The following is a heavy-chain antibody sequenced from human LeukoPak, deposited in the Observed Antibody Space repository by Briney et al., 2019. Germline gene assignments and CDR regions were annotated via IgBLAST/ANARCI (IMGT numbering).Heavy chain of an antibody. CDR3: TIENYYYLYGMDV. Sequence: AGGSLRLSCATSGFTFNSYAVSWVRQGPGKGLEWVGRTKTNADGGTADYAAPVKGRFTISRDDSKNTLHLQMNSLKTEDTAVYYCTIENYYYLYGMDVWGQGTTVTVS. CDR2: TKTNADGGTA. V-gene: IGHV3-15*01. CDR1: GFTFNSYA. J-gene: IGHJ6*02.